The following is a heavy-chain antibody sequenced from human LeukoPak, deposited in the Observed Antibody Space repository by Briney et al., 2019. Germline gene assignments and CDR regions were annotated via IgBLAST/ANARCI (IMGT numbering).Heavy chain of an antibody. Sequence: GASVKVSCKASGYTFTSYGISWVRQAPGQGLEWMGWISAYNGNTNYAQKLQGRVTMTTDTSTSTAYMELRSLRSDDTAVYYCARVGDYGSVQGWFDPWGQGTLVTVSS. CDR1: GYTFTSYG. V-gene: IGHV1-18*01. CDR2: ISAYNGNT. D-gene: IGHD4-17*01. CDR3: ARVGDYGSVQGWFDP. J-gene: IGHJ5*02.